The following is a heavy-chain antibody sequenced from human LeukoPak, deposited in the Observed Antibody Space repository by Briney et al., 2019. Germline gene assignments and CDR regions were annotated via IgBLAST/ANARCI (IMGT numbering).Heavy chain of an antibody. CDR3: ARDLMVRGGYYYGMDV. CDR1: GGTFSSYA. J-gene: IGHJ6*02. Sequence: ASVKVSCKASGGTFSSYAISWVRQAPGQGLEWMGGIIPILGIANYAQKFQGRVTITADKSTSTAYMELSSLRSEDTAVYYCARDLMVRGGYYYGMDVWGQGTTVTVSS. CDR2: IIPILGIA. V-gene: IGHV1-69*10. D-gene: IGHD3-10*01.